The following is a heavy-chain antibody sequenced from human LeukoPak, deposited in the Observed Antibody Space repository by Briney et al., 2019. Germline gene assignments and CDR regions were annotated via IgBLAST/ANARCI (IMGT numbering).Heavy chain of an antibody. CDR1: GFTFRSYG. Sequence: GGSLRLSCAASGFTFRSYGMHWVRQAPGKGLEWVAVISFDGSNKYYADSVKGRFTISRDDSKNTLYLQMNSLRAEDTAVYYCAKDYRSWFLDYWGQGTLVTVSS. J-gene: IGHJ4*02. CDR2: ISFDGSNK. CDR3: AKDYRSWFLDY. V-gene: IGHV3-30*18. D-gene: IGHD6-13*01.